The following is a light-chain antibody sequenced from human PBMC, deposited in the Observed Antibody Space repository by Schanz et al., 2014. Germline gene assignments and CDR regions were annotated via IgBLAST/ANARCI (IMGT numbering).Light chain of an antibody. CDR2: AAS. CDR1: EPVGSDY. V-gene: IGKV3D-20*02. J-gene: IGKJ1*01. CDR3: HQYSTSWWT. Sequence: PGEGVTLSCRASEPVGSDYVAWYQQKPDQAPRLLIDAASTRVTGVPDRFRGSGSVTKFTLTISSLEPEDSAVYYCHQYSTSWWTFGQGTKVEVK.